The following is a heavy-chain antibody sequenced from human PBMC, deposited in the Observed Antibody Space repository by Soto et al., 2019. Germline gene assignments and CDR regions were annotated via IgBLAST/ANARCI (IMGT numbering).Heavy chain of an antibody. V-gene: IGHV4-34*01. CDR2: INHSGST. J-gene: IGHJ6*02. CDR1: GGSFSGYY. CDR3: ARGWGGYYGSGSYYNKNYYYYGMDV. D-gene: IGHD3-10*01. Sequence: TSETLSLTCAVYGGSFSGYYWSWIRQPPGKGLEWIGEINHSGSTNYNPSLKSRVTISVDTSKNQFSLKLSSVTAADTAVYYCARGWGGYYGSGSYYNKNYYYYGMDVWGQGTTVTVSS.